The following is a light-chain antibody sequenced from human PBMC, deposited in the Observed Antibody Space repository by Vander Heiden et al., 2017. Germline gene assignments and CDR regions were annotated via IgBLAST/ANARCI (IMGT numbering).Light chain of an antibody. V-gene: IGLV1-47*02. Sequence: HSVLTQPPSTFGTPGPRVPFACSASATNIESNYVYWYQQLPGTAPKIVIYGDNQRPSGISDRFSGSKSGTSASLAISGLRSEDEADYYCATWDDSLSSWVFGGGTGLTVL. CDR1: ATNIESNY. J-gene: IGLJ3*02. CDR3: ATWDDSLSSWV. CDR2: GDN.